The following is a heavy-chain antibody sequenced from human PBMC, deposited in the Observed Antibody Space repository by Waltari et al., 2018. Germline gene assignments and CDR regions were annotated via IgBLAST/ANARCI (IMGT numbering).Heavy chain of an antibody. D-gene: IGHD7-27*01. V-gene: IGHV3-73*01. CDR3: IRPFEMGID. CDR1: GLIISDYA. Sequence: EVQLVESGGALVQPGGSLKLPCAASGLIISDYAIHWVRQAAGEGPEVVGRIRSRVKGDATENGESVQGRFTISRDDSKNTVYLEMNSLKTDDTAVYYCIRPFEMGIDWGQRTLVTVSS. CDR2: IRSRVKGDAT. J-gene: IGHJ4*02.